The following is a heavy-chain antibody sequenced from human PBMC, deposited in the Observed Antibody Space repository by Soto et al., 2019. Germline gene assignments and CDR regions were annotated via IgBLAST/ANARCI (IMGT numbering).Heavy chain of an antibody. V-gene: IGHV1-69*12. CDR1: GGTFSSYA. CDR3: ASPHIVAKIINYYYAIDV. Sequence: QVQLVQSGAEVKKPGSSVKVSCKASGGTFSSYAISWVRQAPGQGLEWMGGIIPIFGTADYAQKFQGGVTITADESTSTGYMELSSLRSEDTAVDYCASPHIVAKIINYYYAIDVWGQGNTVTVSS. J-gene: IGHJ6*02. D-gene: IGHD5-12*01. CDR2: IIPIFGTA.